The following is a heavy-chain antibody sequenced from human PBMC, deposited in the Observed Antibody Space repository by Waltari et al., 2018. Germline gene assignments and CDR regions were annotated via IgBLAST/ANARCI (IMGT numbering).Heavy chain of an antibody. J-gene: IGHJ4*02. V-gene: IGHV1-24*01. Sequence: QVQLVQSGAEAKKPGASVKVSCKVSGYTLTDLSMHWVRQAPGKGLEWMGGFDPEDGETIYAQKFQGRVTMTEDTSTDTAYMELSSLRSEDTAVYYCATSEGYYYDSSNSYFDYWGQGTLVTVSS. CDR2: FDPEDGET. CDR1: GYTLTDLS. D-gene: IGHD3-22*01. CDR3: ATSEGYYYDSSNSYFDY.